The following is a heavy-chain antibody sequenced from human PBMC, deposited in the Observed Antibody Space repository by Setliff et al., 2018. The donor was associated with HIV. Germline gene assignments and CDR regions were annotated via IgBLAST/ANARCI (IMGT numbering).Heavy chain of an antibody. CDR1: GGSFSGHY. D-gene: IGHD2-21*02. V-gene: IGHV4-34*01. J-gene: IGHJ4*01. Sequence: SETLSLTCAVYGGSFSGHYWSWIRQTPGKGLEWIGDISHSGSTNYNPSLKSRVTISVDTSKNQFSLRLTSVTAADAAVYFCARGSRSPLVNKFRVTPAFDYWGQGTLVTVS. CDR2: ISHSGST. CDR3: ARGSRSPLVNKFRVTPAFDY.